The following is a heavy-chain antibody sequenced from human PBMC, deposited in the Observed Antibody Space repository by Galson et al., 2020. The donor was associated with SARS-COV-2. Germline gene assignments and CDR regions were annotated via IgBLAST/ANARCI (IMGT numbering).Heavy chain of an antibody. J-gene: IGHJ3*02. CDR3: ARQLSSGWVDDAFDI. CDR2: IYTGDSDT. V-gene: IGHV5-51*01. CDR1: GYSFTIYW. D-gene: IGHD6-19*01. Sequence: GESLKISCTGSGYSFTIYWIGWVRQTPGKGLEWMGIIYTGDSDTKYSPSFQGQVTISADKSISTAYLQWSSLKASDTAMYYCARQLSSGWVDDAFDIWVQWTMVTVSS.